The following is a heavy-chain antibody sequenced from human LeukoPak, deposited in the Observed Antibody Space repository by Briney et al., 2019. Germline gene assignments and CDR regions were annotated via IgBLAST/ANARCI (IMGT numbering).Heavy chain of an antibody. V-gene: IGHV3-21*01. Sequence: GGSLRLSCAASGFTFSSYSMNWVRQAQGKGLEWVSSISSSSSYIYYADSVKGRFTISRDNAKNSLYLQMNSLRAEDTAVYYCARERDDFWSGYYPNYYYYGMDVWGQGTTVTVSS. D-gene: IGHD3-3*01. J-gene: IGHJ6*02. CDR1: GFTFSSYS. CDR3: ARERDDFWSGYYPNYYYYGMDV. CDR2: ISSSSSYI.